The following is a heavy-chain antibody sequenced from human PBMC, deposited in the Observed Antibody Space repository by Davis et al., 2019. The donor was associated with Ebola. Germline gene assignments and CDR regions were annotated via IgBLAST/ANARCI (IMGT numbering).Heavy chain of an antibody. Sequence: GSLRLSCAVLGRSFSGNYWSWIRQSPGKGLEWIGEISPGGSTSYNPSLQSRVTFSVDTSKNEISLSLNSVTAADTAVYYCARSNTAPRWGYYYSGMDVWGQGTTVAVSS. CDR3: ARSNTAPRWGYYYSGMDV. J-gene: IGHJ6*02. V-gene: IGHV4-34*01. D-gene: IGHD4-11*01. CDR1: GRSFSGNY. CDR2: ISPGGST.